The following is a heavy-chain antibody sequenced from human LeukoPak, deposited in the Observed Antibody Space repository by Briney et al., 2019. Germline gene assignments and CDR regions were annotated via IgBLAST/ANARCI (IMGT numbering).Heavy chain of an antibody. CDR2: IWYDGSNK. CDR3: AKGGMNYDFWTYMDV. J-gene: IGHJ6*03. D-gene: IGHD3-3*01. V-gene: IGHV3-33*06. Sequence: GGSLRLSCAASGVTFSSYGMHWVRQAPGKGLEWVAVIWYDGSNKYYADSVKGRFTISRDNSKNTLYLQMNSLRAEDTAVYYCAKGGMNYDFWTYMDVWGKGTTVTVSS. CDR1: GVTFSSYG.